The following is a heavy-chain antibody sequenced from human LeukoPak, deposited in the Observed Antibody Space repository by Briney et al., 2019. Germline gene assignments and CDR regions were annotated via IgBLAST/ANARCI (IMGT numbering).Heavy chain of an antibody. V-gene: IGHV4-34*01. CDR3: ARTRNRIAAAGPPYYYYYMDV. D-gene: IGHD6-13*01. J-gene: IGHJ6*03. Sequence: PSETLSLTCAVYGGSFIGFHWNWIRQPPGKGLEWIGDINHSGSTNYNPSLTSRVTISVDPSKNQFSLKLSSVTAADTAVYYCARTRNRIAAAGPPYYYYYMDVWGKGTTVTVSS. CDR1: GGSFIGFH. CDR2: INHSGST.